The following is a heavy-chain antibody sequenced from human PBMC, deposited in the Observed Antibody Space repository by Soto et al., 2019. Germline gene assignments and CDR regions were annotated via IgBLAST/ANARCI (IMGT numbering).Heavy chain of an antibody. CDR1: GFTFSRYA. CDR3: AKDGEWGSWFDY. V-gene: IGHV3-23*01. CDR2: ISGSGGST. J-gene: IGHJ4*02. D-gene: IGHD6-13*01. Sequence: GGSLRLSCAASGFTFSRYAMSWVRQAPGKGLEWVSAISGSGGSTYYADSVKGRFTISRDNSKNTLYLQMNSLRAEDTAVYYCAKDGEWGSWFDYWGQGTLVTVS.